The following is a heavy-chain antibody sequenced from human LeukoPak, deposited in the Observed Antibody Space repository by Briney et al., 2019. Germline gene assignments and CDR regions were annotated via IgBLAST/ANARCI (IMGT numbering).Heavy chain of an antibody. Sequence: SETLSLTCTVFGGSISSSSYYWGWIRQPPGKGLEWIGSIYYSGSTYYNPSLRSRVTISVDTSKNQFSLRLTSVTAADTAVYYCARGFDSKSTYFDYWGQGTLVTVSS. V-gene: IGHV4-39*07. CDR2: IYYSGST. CDR3: ARGFDSKSTYFDY. J-gene: IGHJ4*02. D-gene: IGHD5-12*01. CDR1: GGSISSSSYY.